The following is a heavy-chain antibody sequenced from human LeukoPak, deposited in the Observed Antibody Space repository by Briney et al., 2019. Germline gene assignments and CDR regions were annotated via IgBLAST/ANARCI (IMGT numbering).Heavy chain of an antibody. CDR3: ARDKKVGAIPFDY. CDR1: GGSIGSYY. D-gene: IGHD1-26*01. V-gene: IGHV4-4*07. J-gene: IGHJ4*02. CDR2: IYTSGST. Sequence: SETLSLTCTVSGGSIGSYYWSWIRRPAGKGLEWIGRIYTSGSTNYNPSLKSRVTMSVDTSKNQFSLKLSSVTAADTAVYYRARDKKVGAIPFDYWGQGTLVTVSS.